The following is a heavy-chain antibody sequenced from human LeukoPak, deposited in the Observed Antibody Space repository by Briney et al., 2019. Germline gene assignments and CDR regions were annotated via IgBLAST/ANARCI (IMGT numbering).Heavy chain of an antibody. CDR1: GYTFTGHF. CDR3: ARQSGNSEFDY. D-gene: IGHD4-23*01. CDR2: INPNSGGT. V-gene: IGHV1-2*06. Sequence: ASVKVSCKASGYTFTGHFIHRVRQAPGQGPEWMGRINPNSGGTNYAQEFQGRVTMTRDTSISTAYMELSRLRSDDTAVYYCARQSGNSEFDYWGQGTLVTVSS. J-gene: IGHJ4*02.